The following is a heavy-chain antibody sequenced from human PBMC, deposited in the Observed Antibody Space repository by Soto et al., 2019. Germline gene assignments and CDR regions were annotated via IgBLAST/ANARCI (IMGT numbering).Heavy chain of an antibody. V-gene: IGHV1-69*02. Sequence: QVQLVQSGAEVKKPGSSVKVSCKASGGTFSSYTISWVRQAPGQGLEWMGRIIPILGIANYAQKFQGRVTITADNSTSTAYMELSSLRSEDTAVYYCARVGTIAARQFDYWGQGTLVTVSS. CDR1: GGTFSSYT. CDR3: ARVGTIAARQFDY. CDR2: IIPILGIA. J-gene: IGHJ4*02. D-gene: IGHD6-6*01.